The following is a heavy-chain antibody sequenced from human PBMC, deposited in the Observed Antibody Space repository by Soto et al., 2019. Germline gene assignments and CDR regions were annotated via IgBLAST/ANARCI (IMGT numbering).Heavy chain of an antibody. Sequence: SETLSLTCAVYGGSFSGYYWSWIRQPPGKGLEWIGEINHSGSTNYNPSLKSRVTISVDTSKNQFSLKLSSVTAADTAVYYCARGPRRGYCSGGSCYGSEYFQHWGQGTLVT. J-gene: IGHJ1*01. CDR1: GGSFSGYY. CDR3: ARGPRRGYCSGGSCYGSEYFQH. V-gene: IGHV4-34*01. D-gene: IGHD2-15*01. CDR2: INHSGST.